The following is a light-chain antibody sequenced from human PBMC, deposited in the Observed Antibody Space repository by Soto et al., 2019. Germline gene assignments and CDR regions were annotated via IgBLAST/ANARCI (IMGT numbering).Light chain of an antibody. J-gene: IGKJ1*01. CDR3: QQYNYWWT. Sequence: AMTHSPVTLSVSPGERATLSCRASQSVSINLAWYQQKPGQAPRLLLYGASTRATRIPARFSGSGSGTEFTLTISSLQSEDFAVYYCQQYNYWWTFGQGTKGDIK. V-gene: IGKV3-15*01. CDR1: QSVSIN. CDR2: GAS.